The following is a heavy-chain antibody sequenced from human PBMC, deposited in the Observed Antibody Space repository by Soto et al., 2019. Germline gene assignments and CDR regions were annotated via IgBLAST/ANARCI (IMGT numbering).Heavy chain of an antibody. Sequence: QVQLVESGGGVVQPGRSLRLSCAASGFTFSHYGIDWVRQAPGKGLEWVAGVWYDGSKQYYADSVKGRFTVFRDNSKNTVYLQMNSLRPEYTAVYYCARENDRRGHFSYLDYWGQGILVTFSS. CDR2: VWYDGSKQ. V-gene: IGHV3-33*01. CDR1: GFTFSHYG. CDR3: ARENDRRGHFSYLDY. D-gene: IGHD3-3*02. J-gene: IGHJ4*02.